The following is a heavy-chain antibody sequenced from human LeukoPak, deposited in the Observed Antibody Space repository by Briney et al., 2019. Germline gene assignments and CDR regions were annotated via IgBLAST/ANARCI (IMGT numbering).Heavy chain of an antibody. V-gene: IGHV3-21*01. CDR1: GFTFSSYS. CDR3: ARGGGDGSTYDY. Sequence: PGGSLRLSCAASGFTFSSYSMNWVRQAPGKGLEWVSSISSSSTYIYYADSVKGRFTISRDNAKNSLYLQMNSLRAEDTAVYYCARGGGDGSTYDYWGQGTLVTVSS. CDR2: ISSSSTYI. J-gene: IGHJ4*02. D-gene: IGHD5-24*01.